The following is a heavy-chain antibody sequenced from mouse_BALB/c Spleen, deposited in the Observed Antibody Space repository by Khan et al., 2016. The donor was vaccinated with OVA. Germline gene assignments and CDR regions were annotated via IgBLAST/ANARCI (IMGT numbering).Heavy chain of an antibody. Sequence: IQLVQSGAELVKPGASVKLSCTASGFNIKDTYMHWVKQRPEQGLEWIGRIDTANGNTKYDPKFQGKATITADTSSNTAYLQLSSLTSEDTAVYYCASINAWGQGTTLTVSS. V-gene: IGHV14-3*02. J-gene: IGHJ2*01. CDR2: IDTANGNT. CDR3: ASINA. CDR1: GFNIKDTY. D-gene: IGHD1-3*01.